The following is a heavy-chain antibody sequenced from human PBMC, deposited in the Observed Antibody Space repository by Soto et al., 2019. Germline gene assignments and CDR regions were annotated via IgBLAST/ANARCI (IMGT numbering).Heavy chain of an antibody. Sequence: QSGGSLRLSCAASGFTFSSYAMHWVRQAPGKWLEWVAVISYDGSNKYYADSVKGRFTISRDDSKNTLYLQMNSLRAEDSAVYYCARDYYDSTGQGQDLNWFDPWGQGXLVTVYS. CDR3: ARDYYDSTGQGQDLNWFDP. CDR2: ISYDGSNK. V-gene: IGHV3-30-3*01. D-gene: IGHD3-22*01. CDR1: GFTFSSYA. J-gene: IGHJ5*02.